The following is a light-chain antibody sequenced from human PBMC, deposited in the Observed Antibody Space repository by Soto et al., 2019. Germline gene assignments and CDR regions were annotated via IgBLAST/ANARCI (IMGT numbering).Light chain of an antibody. J-gene: IGLJ1*01. CDR2: STS. CDR1: TGAVTSGYY. Sequence: QAVVPQEPSLTMSPGGTVTLTCASSTGAVTSGYYPNWFQQKPGQPPKPLIYSTSNRHSWTPARFSGSLLGGKAALTLSGVQPEDEAEYYCLLYYGGYVFGTGTKVTV. V-gene: IGLV7-43*01. CDR3: LLYYGGYV.